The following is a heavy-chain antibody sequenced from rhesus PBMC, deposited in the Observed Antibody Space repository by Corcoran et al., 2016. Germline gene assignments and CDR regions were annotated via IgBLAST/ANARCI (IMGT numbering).Heavy chain of an antibody. V-gene: IGHV3-8*01. CDR2: INTGGGST. Sequence: EVQLVESGGGLVQPGGSLRLSCTGSVVTFSRYYMYWVRQAPGKGLEWVSAINTGGGSTWYTDSVKGRFTISKENAKNTLYLQMDSLRAEDTAVYYCAKGTRVGGLDSWGQGVVVTVSS. CDR1: VVTFSRYY. D-gene: IGHD1-20*01. J-gene: IGHJ6*01. CDR3: AKGTRVGGLDS.